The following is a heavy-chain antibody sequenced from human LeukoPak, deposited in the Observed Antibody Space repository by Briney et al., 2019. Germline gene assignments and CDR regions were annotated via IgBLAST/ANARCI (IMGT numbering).Heavy chain of an antibody. D-gene: IGHD4-17*01. V-gene: IGHV1-18*01. CDR1: GYTFTSHG. J-gene: IGHJ5*02. CDR2: ISAYNGNT. CDR3: ARDTMVTSNWFDP. Sequence: ASVTVSCRASGYTFTSHGISWVRQAPGQGLEWMGWISAYNGNTEYAEKFQGRVTMTTDTSTSTAYMELRSLGSDDTAVYYCARDTMVTSNWFDPWGQGTLVTVT.